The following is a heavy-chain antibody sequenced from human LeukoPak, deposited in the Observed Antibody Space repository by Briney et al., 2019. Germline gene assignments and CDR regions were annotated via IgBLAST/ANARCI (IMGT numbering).Heavy chain of an antibody. Sequence: SETLSLTCSVSGGSVTGGGYYWSWIRQHPGKGLEWIGFASYSGGTYYNPSLMSRITISVDTSKNQFSLKLSSVTAADTAVYYCARDGVLGGLFVWDYWGQGTLVTVSS. V-gene: IGHV4-31*03. J-gene: IGHJ4*02. CDR1: GGSVTGGGYY. CDR2: ASYSGGT. D-gene: IGHD3-16*01. CDR3: ARDGVLGGLFVWDY.